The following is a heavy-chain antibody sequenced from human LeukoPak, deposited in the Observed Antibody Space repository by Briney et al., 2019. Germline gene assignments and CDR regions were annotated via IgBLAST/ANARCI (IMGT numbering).Heavy chain of an antibody. V-gene: IGHV3-48*03. D-gene: IGHD5-12*01. CDR2: VSGSGNTI. Sequence: GGSLRLSCAASGLTFSSYEMNWVRQAPGRGLEWGSYVSGSGNTIYYANSVKGRFTISRDNAKNSLYLQMNSLRAEDTAVYYCAREDRSGYDFFDYWGQGTLVTVSS. J-gene: IGHJ4*02. CDR1: GLTFSSYE. CDR3: AREDRSGYDFFDY.